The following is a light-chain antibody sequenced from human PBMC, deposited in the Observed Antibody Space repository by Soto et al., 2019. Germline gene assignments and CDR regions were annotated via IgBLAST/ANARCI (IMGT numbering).Light chain of an antibody. CDR2: LGS. V-gene: IGKV2-28*01. CDR3: MQALQTPLT. CDR1: QSLLHSNGNNY. J-gene: IGKJ5*01. Sequence: EIVMTQSPLSLSVTPGESASISCRSSQSLLHSNGNNYFDWYLQKPGQSPQLLIYLGSNRASGVPDRCSGSGSGTDFTLKISRVEAEDVRVYYCMQALQTPLTFGQGTRLEIK.